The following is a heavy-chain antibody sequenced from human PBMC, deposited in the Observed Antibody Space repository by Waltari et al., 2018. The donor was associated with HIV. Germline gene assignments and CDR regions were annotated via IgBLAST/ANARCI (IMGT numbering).Heavy chain of an antibody. CDR3: AREDSSSGYYYYGMDV. J-gene: IGHJ6*02. D-gene: IGHD6-6*01. CDR2: ICDSGNT. CDR1: GGSISSGGYC. V-gene: IGHV4-31*03. Sequence: QVQLQESGPGLVKPSQTLSVTCTVSGGSISSGGYCWGWIRQHPGKGLEWIGYICDSGNTYYKPSLRSRVTISVDTSENQFSLKLRSVTAADTAVYYCAREDSSSGYYYYGMDVWGQGTTVSVSS.